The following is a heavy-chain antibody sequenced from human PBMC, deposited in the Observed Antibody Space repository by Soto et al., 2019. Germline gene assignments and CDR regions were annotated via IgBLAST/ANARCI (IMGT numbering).Heavy chain of an antibody. J-gene: IGHJ6*03. D-gene: IGHD6-6*01. Sequence: QVQLVQSGAEVKKPGSSVKVSCKASGGTFSSYTISWVRQAPGQGLEWMGRIIPILGIANYAQKFQGRVTITADKSTSTAYMELSSLRSEDTAVYYCAGASASNSSGYYYYMDVWGKGTTVTVSS. CDR3: AGASASNSSGYYYYMDV. V-gene: IGHV1-69*02. CDR1: GGTFSSYT. CDR2: IIPILGIA.